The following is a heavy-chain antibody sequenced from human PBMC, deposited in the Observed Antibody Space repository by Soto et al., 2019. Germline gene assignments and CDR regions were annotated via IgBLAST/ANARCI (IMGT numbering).Heavy chain of an antibody. J-gene: IGHJ4*02. CDR3: AKVPFLTGYYSLIDY. V-gene: IGHV3-23*01. CDR1: GFTFSSYA. CDR2: ISGSGGST. Sequence: VGSLRLSCAASGFTFSSYAMSWVRQAPGKGLEWVSAISGSGGSTYYADSVKGRFTISRDNSKNTLYLQMNSLRAEDTAVYYCAKVPFLTGYYSLIDYWGQGTLVTVSS. D-gene: IGHD3-9*01.